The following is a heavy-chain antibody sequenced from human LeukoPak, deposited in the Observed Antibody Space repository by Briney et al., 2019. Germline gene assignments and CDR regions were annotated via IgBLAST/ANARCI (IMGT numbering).Heavy chain of an antibody. D-gene: IGHD2-2*01. V-gene: IGHV4-61*02. Sequence: PSETLSLTCAVSGASISSNNWWWSWVRQPPEKEPEWIGRINTSGGTNYNPSLNSRVTISMDTSKNQFSLKLSSVTAADTAVYYCARYHVLNRGVNWFDPWGQGTLVTVSS. CDR3: ARYHVLNRGVNWFDP. J-gene: IGHJ5*02. CDR1: GASISSNNW. CDR2: INTSGGT.